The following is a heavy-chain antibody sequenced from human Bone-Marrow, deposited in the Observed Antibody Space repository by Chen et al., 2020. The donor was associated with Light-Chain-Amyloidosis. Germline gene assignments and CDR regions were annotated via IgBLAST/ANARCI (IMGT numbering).Heavy chain of an antibody. V-gene: IGHV4-4*07. J-gene: IGHJ4*02. CDR1: GGSFSFYY. CDR2: IYTSGGT. CDR3: ARTSYTSGWYVDY. Sequence: QVQLQESGPGLVKPSETLSLTCTVSGGSFSFYYWSWIRQPAEKGLEWIGRIYTSGGTNYNPSLKSRVTMSVDTSKNQFSLKLSSVTAADTAVYYCARTSYTSGWYVDYWGQGTLVTVSS. D-gene: IGHD6-19*01.